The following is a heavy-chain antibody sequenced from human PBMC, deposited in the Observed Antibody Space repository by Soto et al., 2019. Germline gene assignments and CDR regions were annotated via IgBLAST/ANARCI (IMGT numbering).Heavy chain of an antibody. D-gene: IGHD1-26*01. J-gene: IGHJ5*01. CDR1: GGTFSSYA. CDR3: ARMGGSFLDS. Sequence: QVQLVQSGAEVKKPGSSVKVSCKASGGTFSSYAITWVRQAPGQGLDWMGEIIPIFGATNFAQRFQGRLTITADKSTTTASMELSSLTSEDTAVYYCARMGGSFLDSWGQGTLVIVSS. V-gene: IGHV1-69*06. CDR2: IIPIFGAT.